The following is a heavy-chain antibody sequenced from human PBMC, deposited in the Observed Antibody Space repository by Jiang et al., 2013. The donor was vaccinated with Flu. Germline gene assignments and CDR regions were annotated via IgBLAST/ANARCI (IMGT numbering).Heavy chain of an antibody. Sequence: KPTQTLTLTCTFSGFSLSTSKMSVSWIRQPPGKALEWLARIDWDDDEYYTTSLKTRLAISKDTSKNQVVLTMTNMDPVDTATYYCARIPGYGDHVTYFDSWGQGTLVTVSS. J-gene: IGHJ4*02. D-gene: IGHD4-17*01. CDR3: ARIPGYGDHVTYFDS. V-gene: IGHV2-70*11. CDR2: IDWDDDE. CDR1: GFSLSTSKMS.